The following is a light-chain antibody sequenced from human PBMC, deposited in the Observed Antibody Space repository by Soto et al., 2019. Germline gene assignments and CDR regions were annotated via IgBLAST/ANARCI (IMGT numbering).Light chain of an antibody. J-gene: IGKJ2*01. CDR1: QSVLYSSNNKNY. CDR2: WAS. Sequence: DIVMTQSPDSLAVSLGERATINCKSSQSVLYSSNNKNYLAWYQQKPGQTPKFLIYWASTRESGVPDRFSGSGSGTDFTLTINSLQAEDVAVYYCQQYYATPYTFGQGTKLEIK. V-gene: IGKV4-1*01. CDR3: QQYYATPYT.